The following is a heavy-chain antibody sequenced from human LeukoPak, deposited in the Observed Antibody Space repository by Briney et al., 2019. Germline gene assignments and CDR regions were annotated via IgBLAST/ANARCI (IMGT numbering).Heavy chain of an antibody. V-gene: IGHV4-38-2*02. CDR3: ARKATRYYFDY. CDR2: IYHSGST. D-gene: IGHD5-12*01. J-gene: IGHJ4*02. CDR1: GYSISSGYY. Sequence: PSETLSLTCTVSGYSISSGYYWGWIRQPPGKGLEWIGSIYHSGSTYYNPSLKSRVTISVDTSKNQFSLKLSSVTAADTAVCYCARKATRYYFDYWGQGTLVTVSS.